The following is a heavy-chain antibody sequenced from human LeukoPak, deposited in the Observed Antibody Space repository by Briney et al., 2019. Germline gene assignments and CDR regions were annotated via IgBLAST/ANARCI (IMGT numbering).Heavy chain of an antibody. J-gene: IGHJ4*02. CDR3: ASYGSIAAAGYY. CDR1: GFTFSSYS. Sequence: SGGSLRLSCAASGFTFSSYSMNWVRQAPGKGLEWVSSISSSSGYIYYADSVKGRFTISRDDAKNSLYLQMNSLRAEDTAVYYCASYGSIAAAGYYWGQGTLVTVSS. CDR2: ISSSSGYI. D-gene: IGHD6-13*01. V-gene: IGHV3-21*01.